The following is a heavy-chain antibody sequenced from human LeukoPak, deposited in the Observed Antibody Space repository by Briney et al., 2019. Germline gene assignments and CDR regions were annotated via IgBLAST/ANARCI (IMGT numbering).Heavy chain of an antibody. D-gene: IGHD3-3*01. CDR1: GYTFTSYD. Sequence: ASVKVSCKASGYTFTSYDINWVRQATGQGLEWMGWMNPNSGNTGYAQKFQGRVTITRNTSISTAYMELSSLRSEDTAVYYCARSAYDFWSGYYYYYMDVWGKGTTVTVSS. CDR2: MNPNSGNT. J-gene: IGHJ6*03. V-gene: IGHV1-8*03. CDR3: ARSAYDFWSGYYYYYMDV.